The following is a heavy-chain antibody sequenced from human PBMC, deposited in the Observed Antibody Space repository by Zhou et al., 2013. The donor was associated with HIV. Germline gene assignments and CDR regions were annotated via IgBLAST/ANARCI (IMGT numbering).Heavy chain of an antibody. CDR3: AKHGDSRYFDY. D-gene: IGHD3-3*01. CDR2: IYTSGNT. V-gene: IGHV4-4*09. J-gene: IGHJ4*02. CDR1: GGSITTYY. Sequence: QVQLQESGPGLVKPSETLSLTCTVSGGSITTYYWSWIRQPPGKGLEWIGYIYTSGNTNYNPSLKNRVTISVDTSKNQFSLKLSSVTAADTAVYFCAKHGDSRYFDYWGREPWSPSPQ.